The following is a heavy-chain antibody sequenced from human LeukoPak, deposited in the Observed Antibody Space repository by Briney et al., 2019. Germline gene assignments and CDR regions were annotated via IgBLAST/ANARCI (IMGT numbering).Heavy chain of an antibody. Sequence: ASVKVSCKASGGTFSSYAISWVRQAPGQGLEWMGRIIPILGIANYAQKFQGRVTITADKSTSTAYMELSSLRSEDTAVYYCARDLLRDGYSYWGQGTLVTVSS. V-gene: IGHV1-69*04. CDR3: ARDLLRDGYSY. CDR1: GGTFSSYA. J-gene: IGHJ4*02. D-gene: IGHD5-24*01. CDR2: IIPILGIA.